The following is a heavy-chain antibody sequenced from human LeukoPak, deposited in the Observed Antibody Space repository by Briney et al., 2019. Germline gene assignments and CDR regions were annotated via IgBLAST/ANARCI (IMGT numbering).Heavy chain of an antibody. J-gene: IGHJ6*03. D-gene: IGHD1-26*01. CDR2: ITSSSTYI. CDR1: GFTFNNYN. V-gene: IGHV3-21*01. CDR3: ARDPYSGNYGAYYYYYMDV. Sequence: GGSLRLSCAASGFTFNNYNMNWVRQAPGKGLEWVSSITSSSTYIYYADSVKGRFTISRDNAKNSLYLQMDSLRPEDTAVYYCARDPYSGNYGAYYYYYMDVWGEGTTVTISS.